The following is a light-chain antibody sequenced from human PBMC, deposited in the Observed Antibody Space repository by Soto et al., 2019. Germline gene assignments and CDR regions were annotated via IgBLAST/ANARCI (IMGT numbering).Light chain of an antibody. J-gene: IGLJ1*01. CDR2: KDN. Sequence: SYELTQPPSVSVSPGQTASITCSGDKLGDKYACWYQQKPGQSPVLVIYKDNKRPSGIPERFSGSNSGNTATLTISETQAMDEADYYCQAWDSGTCVFGTGTKVTVL. CDR3: QAWDSGTCV. CDR1: KLGDKY. V-gene: IGLV3-1*01.